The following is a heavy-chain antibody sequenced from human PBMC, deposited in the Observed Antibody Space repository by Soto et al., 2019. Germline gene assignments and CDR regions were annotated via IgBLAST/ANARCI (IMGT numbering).Heavy chain of an antibody. CDR2: VIPIFGTP. V-gene: IGHV1-69*01. J-gene: IGHJ6*02. Sequence: QVQLVQSGAEVKKPGSSVKVSCKAPGGTFSTYAISWVRQAPGQGLEWMGGVIPIFGTPKYAQKFQGRVTITAAESTSTGYMELRSLRSADTAVYYCARSQGGSSSLDVYYYYYYGMDVWGQGTTVTVSS. D-gene: IGHD2-15*01. CDR3: ARSQGGSSSLDVYYYYYYGMDV. CDR1: GGTFSTYA.